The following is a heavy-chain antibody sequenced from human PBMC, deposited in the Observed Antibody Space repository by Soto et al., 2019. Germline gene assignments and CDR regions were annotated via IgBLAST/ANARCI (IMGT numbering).Heavy chain of an antibody. CDR3: AREDYDSSGYYYGLDY. J-gene: IGHJ4*02. CDR2: IYYSGST. V-gene: IGHV4-59*01. CDR1: ACSISTYY. D-gene: IGHD3-22*01. Sequence: PSETLSLTCNHSACSISTYYWNWIRQPLGKGLEWIGYIYYSGSTNYNPSLKSRVTILVDTSKNQFSLKLSSVTAADTAVYYCAREDYDSSGYYYGLDYWGQGTLVTVS.